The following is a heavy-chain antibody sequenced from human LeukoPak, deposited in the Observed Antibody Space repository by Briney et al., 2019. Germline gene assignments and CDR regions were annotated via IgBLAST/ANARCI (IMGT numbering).Heavy chain of an antibody. CDR3: AREVCSSTSCYPRVYYMDV. CDR2: IYSGGRT. Sequence: GGSLRLSCAASGFTVSSNYMSWVRQAPGKGLEWVSVIYSGGRTYYADSAKGRFTISRDNSKNTLYLQMNSLRAEDTAVYYCAREVCSSTSCYPRVYYMDVCGKGTTVTVSS. CDR1: GFTVSSNY. J-gene: IGHJ6*03. D-gene: IGHD2-2*01. V-gene: IGHV3-66*02.